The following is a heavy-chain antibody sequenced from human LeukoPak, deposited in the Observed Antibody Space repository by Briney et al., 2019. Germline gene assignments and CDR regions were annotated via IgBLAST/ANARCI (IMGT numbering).Heavy chain of an antibody. CDR1: GGTFSSYA. V-gene: IGHV1-69*01. CDR3: ARYYYDSSGYPGNYYYYGMDV. Sequence: ASVKVSCKASGGTFSSYAISWVRQAPGQGLEWMGGIIPIFGTANYAQKFQGRVTITADESTSTAYMELSSLRSEDTAVYYCARYYYDSSGYPGNYYYYGMDVWGQGTTVTVSS. CDR2: IIPIFGTA. D-gene: IGHD3-22*01. J-gene: IGHJ6*02.